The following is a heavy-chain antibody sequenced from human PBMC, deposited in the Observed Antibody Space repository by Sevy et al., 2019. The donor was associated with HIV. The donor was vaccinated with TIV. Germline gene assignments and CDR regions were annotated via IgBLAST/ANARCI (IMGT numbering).Heavy chain of an antibody. J-gene: IGHJ6*02. CDR1: GFTFSSYS. Sequence: GGSLRLSCAASGFTFSSYSMNWVRQAPGKGLEWVSSISSSSSYIYYADSVKGRFTISRDNAKNSLCLQMNSLRAEDTAVYYCARHANWNSAEYGMDVWGQGTTVTVSS. V-gene: IGHV3-21*01. CDR3: ARHANWNSAEYGMDV. CDR2: ISSSSSYI. D-gene: IGHD1-1*01.